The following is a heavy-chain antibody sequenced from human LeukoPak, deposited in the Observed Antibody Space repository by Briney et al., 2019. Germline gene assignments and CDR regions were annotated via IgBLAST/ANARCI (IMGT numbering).Heavy chain of an antibody. Sequence: GGSLRLSCAVSGFNFDIAWMNWVRQAPGEGLEWVGRIKSKNDGAATDYGAPVRGRFTISIDDSKNMLYLQMNSLKTEDTAVYYCVSRDAYKPRYFMDVWGKGTTVSVSS. V-gene: IGHV3-15*01. D-gene: IGHD5-24*01. CDR3: VSRDAYKPRYFMDV. CDR1: GFNFDIAW. CDR2: IKSKNDGAAT. J-gene: IGHJ6*03.